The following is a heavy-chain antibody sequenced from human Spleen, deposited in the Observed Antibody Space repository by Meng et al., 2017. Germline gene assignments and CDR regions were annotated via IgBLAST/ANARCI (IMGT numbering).Heavy chain of an antibody. CDR3: ARVDYDYVWGSYSNYYHVDV. V-gene: IGHV3-21*01. Sequence: GESLKISCAASGFTFSSHTMSWVRQAPGKGLEWVSSISTLSSYISYVDSVMGRFTVFRDDARNSLYLQMSGLRVEDTAIYYCARVDYDYVWGSYSNYYHVDVWGQGTTVTVSS. J-gene: IGHJ6*02. CDR1: GFTFSSHT. CDR2: ISTLSSYI. D-gene: IGHD3-16*01.